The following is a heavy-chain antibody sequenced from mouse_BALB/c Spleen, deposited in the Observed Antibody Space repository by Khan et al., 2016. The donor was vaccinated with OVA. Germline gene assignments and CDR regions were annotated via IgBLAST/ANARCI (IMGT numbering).Heavy chain of an antibody. CDR1: GYSITSDYA. V-gene: IGHV3-2*02. Sequence: EVQLQESGPGLVKPSQSLSLTCTVTGYSITSDYAWNWIRQFPGNKLEWMGFISYSGNTNYNPSLKSRISITRETSKNQFFLQLNSVTTEDTARYYCARVYGGDIDYWGQGTTLTVSS. CDR3: ARVYGGDIDY. CDR2: ISYSGNT. D-gene: IGHD3-3*01. J-gene: IGHJ2*01.